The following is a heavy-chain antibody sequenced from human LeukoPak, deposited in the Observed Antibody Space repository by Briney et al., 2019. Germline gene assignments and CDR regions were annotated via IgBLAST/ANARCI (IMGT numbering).Heavy chain of an antibody. D-gene: IGHD3-3*01. Sequence: SETLSLTCTVSGGSISSYYWSWIRQPPGKGLEWIGYTFYSGSTNYNPSLKSRVTISVDTSKNQFSLKLSSVTAADTAVYYCARGVPITIFGVVIIYYFDYWGQGTLVTVSS. CDR2: TFYSGST. V-gene: IGHV4-59*01. CDR3: ARGVPITIFGVVIIYYFDY. J-gene: IGHJ4*02. CDR1: GGSISSYY.